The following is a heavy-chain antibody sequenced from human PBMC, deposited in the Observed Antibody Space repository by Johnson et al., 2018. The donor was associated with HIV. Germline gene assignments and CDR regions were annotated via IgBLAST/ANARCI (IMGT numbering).Heavy chain of an antibody. CDR2: ISYDGRNK. Sequence: QVQLVESGGGVVQPGRSLRLSCAASGFTFSSYAMHWVRQAPGKGLEWVAVISYDGRNKYYADSVKGRFPISRDNSKNTLYLQMNSLRAEDTAVYYCARGARRITMIVVVNKAFDIWGQGTMVTVSS. V-gene: IGHV3-30*04. D-gene: IGHD3-22*01. CDR1: GFTFSSYA. J-gene: IGHJ3*02. CDR3: ARGARRITMIVVVNKAFDI.